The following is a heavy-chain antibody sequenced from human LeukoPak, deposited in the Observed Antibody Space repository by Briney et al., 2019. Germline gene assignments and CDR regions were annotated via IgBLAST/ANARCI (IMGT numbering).Heavy chain of an antibody. Sequence: GASVKVSCKTSGYTFTYYVISWVRQAPGQGLEWMSWINAYNGNTNDAQKFQGRVTMTTDTSTSTAYMELRSLRSDDTAVYYCARGEKPYDYWGQGTLVSVSS. J-gene: IGHJ4*02. V-gene: IGHV1-18*01. CDR1: GYTFTYYV. CDR3: ARGEKPYDY. D-gene: IGHD1-26*01. CDR2: INAYNGNT.